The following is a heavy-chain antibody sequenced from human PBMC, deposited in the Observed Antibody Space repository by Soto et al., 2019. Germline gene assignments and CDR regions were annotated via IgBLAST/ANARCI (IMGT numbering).Heavy chain of an antibody. CDR1: GFFFQDYA. D-gene: IGHD3-16*02. J-gene: IGHJ4*02. CDR3: AKGSGGRYLQPLDH. V-gene: IGHV3-9*01. CDR2: FSWNSGSI. Sequence: PLILSCTGSGFFFQDYAMHWVRQAPGKGLEWVSGFSWNSGSIGYAESVKGRFIISRDNAKSSLYLQINNLRPEDTAVYFCAKGSGGRYLQPLDHWGQGTLVTVSS.